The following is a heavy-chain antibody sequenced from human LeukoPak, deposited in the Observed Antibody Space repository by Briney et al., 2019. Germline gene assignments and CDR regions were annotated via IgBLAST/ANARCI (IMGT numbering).Heavy chain of an antibody. Sequence: PSETLSLTCTVSGGSISGFVWSWIRQPPGEGLDYIGFIYDTGTPTNYNPLLKSRVTISVDTSKNQFSLKLSSVTAADTAVYYCARHGRLGVRGNWFDPWGQGTLVTVSS. D-gene: IGHD3-10*01. CDR2: IYDTGTPT. CDR1: GGSISGFV. V-gene: IGHV4-59*08. J-gene: IGHJ5*02. CDR3: ARHGRLGVRGNWFDP.